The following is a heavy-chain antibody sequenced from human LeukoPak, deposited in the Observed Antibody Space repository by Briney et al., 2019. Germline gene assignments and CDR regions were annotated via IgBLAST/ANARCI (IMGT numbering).Heavy chain of an antibody. V-gene: IGHV4-30-2*01. CDR1: GGSISSGGYS. CDR2: IYHSGST. D-gene: IGHD6-13*01. J-gene: IGHJ5*02. Sequence: PSQTLSLTCAVSGGSISSGGYSWSWIRQPPGKGLEWIGYIYHSGSTYYNPSLKSRVTISVDRSKNQFSLKLSSVTAADTAVYYCARGIAAAGSLYNWFDPWGQGTLVTVSS. CDR3: ARGIAAAGSLYNWFDP.